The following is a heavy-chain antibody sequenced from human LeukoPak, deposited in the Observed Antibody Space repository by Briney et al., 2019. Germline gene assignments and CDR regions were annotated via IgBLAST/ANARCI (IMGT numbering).Heavy chain of an antibody. CDR2: ISSSSSTI. V-gene: IGHV3-48*01. CDR3: ARLVVRGVIIVWSYYFDY. D-gene: IGHD3-10*01. Sequence: GGSLRLSCAASGFTFSSYSMNWVRQAPGKGLEWVSYISSSSSTIYYADSVKGRFTISRDNAKNSLYLQMNSLRAEDTAVYYCARLVVRGVIIVWSYYFDYWGQGTLVTVSS. J-gene: IGHJ4*02. CDR1: GFTFSSYS.